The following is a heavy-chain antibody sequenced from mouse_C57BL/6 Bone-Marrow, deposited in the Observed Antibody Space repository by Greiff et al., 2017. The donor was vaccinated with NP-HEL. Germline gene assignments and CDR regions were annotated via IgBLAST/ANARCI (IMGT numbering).Heavy chain of an antibody. J-gene: IGHJ2*01. CDR2: IDPENGDT. CDR3: TTGGYYDYWDY. Sequence: EVQLQQSGAELVRPGASVKLSCTASGFNIKDDYMHWVKQRPEQGLEWIGWIDPENGDTEYASKFQGKATITADTSSNTAYLQLSSLTSEDTAVYYCTTGGYYDYWDYWGQGTTLTVSS. CDR1: GFNIKDDY. D-gene: IGHD2-3*01. V-gene: IGHV14-4*01.